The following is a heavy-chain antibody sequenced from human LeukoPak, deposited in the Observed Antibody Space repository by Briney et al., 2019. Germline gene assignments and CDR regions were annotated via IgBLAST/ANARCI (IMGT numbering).Heavy chain of an antibody. CDR2: ISGSGGST. CDR1: GFTFNNYA. J-gene: IGHJ4*02. CDR3: AKDRALITGTSEGFDY. D-gene: IGHD1-7*01. V-gene: IGHV3-23*01. Sequence: GGSLRLSCAASGFTFNNYAMNGVGQAPGKGREWVSGISGSGGSTYYADSVKGRFTISRDNSKNTLYLQMNSLRAEDTAVYYCAKDRALITGTSEGFDYWGQGTLDTVSS.